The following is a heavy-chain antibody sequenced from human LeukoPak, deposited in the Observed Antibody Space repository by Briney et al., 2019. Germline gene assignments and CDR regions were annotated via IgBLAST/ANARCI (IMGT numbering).Heavy chain of an antibody. D-gene: IGHD3-22*01. V-gene: IGHV4-4*02. CDR3: ARGTYYDSSGSHYYYGMDV. J-gene: IGHJ6*02. Sequence: PSETLSLTCAVSGGSISSSNWWSWVRQPPGKGLEWIGEIYHSGSTNYNPSLKSRVTISVDRSKNQFSLKLSSVTAADTAVYYCARGTYYDSSGSHYYYGMDVWGQGTTVTVSS. CDR1: GGSISSSNW. CDR2: IYHSGST.